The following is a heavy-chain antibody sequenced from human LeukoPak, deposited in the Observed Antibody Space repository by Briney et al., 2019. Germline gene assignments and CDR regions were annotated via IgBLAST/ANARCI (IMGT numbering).Heavy chain of an antibody. CDR1: GGPISSYY. V-gene: IGHV4-4*07. Sequence: PSETLSLTCTVPGGPISSYYWSWIRQPAGKGLEWIGRIYTSGSTNYNPSLKSRVTMSVDTSKNQFALKLSSVTAADTGVYYGARVGGEYRPLSVSYDYYYMDVWGKGTTVTVSS. CDR2: IYTSGST. D-gene: IGHD2/OR15-2a*01. J-gene: IGHJ6*03. CDR3: ARVGGEYRPLSVSYDYYYMDV.